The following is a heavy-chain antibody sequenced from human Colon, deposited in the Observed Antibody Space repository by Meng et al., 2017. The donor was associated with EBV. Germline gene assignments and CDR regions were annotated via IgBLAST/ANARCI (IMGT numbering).Heavy chain of an antibody. Sequence: QVQLQGAGPGLVETAGTLPLTCAVSGGSLSSRNWWSWVRQPPGKGLEWIGEIYHSGSTNYNPSLKSRVTISVDESKNQFSLRLSSVTAADTAVYYCARVGAYCGGDCYSDWFDPWGQGTLVTVSS. J-gene: IGHJ5*02. D-gene: IGHD2-21*02. CDR1: GGSLSSRNW. V-gene: IGHV4-4*02. CDR2: IYHSGST. CDR3: ARVGAYCGGDCYSDWFDP.